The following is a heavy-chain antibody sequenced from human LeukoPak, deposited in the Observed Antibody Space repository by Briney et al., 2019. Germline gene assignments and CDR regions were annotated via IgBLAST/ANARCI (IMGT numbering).Heavy chain of an antibody. Sequence: GGSLRLXCAASGFTFSSYWMHWVRHAPGKGLVWVSRINSDGSSTDYADSVKGRFTISRDNAKNTLYLQMHSLRAEDTAMYYCASPRYCTSSSCYFAYWGQGTLVTVSS. J-gene: IGHJ4*03. D-gene: IGHD2-2*01. CDR3: ASPRYCTSSSCYFAY. V-gene: IGHV3-74*01. CDR1: GFTFSSYW. CDR2: INSDGSST.